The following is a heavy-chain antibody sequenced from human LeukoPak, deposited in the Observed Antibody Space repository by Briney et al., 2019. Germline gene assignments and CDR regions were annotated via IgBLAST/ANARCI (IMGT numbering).Heavy chain of an antibody. CDR1: GFTFSAYS. CDR2: ISSSSGNI. D-gene: IGHD1-26*01. J-gene: IGHJ4*02. CDR3: ARLASGSYPNYFDY. Sequence: PGGSLRLSCAASGFTFSAYSMNWVRQAPGKGLEWVSYISSSSGNIHYADSVKGRFTISRDTGKNSLYLQMNSLRAEDTAVYYCARLASGSYPNYFDYWGQGILVTVSS. V-gene: IGHV3-48*01.